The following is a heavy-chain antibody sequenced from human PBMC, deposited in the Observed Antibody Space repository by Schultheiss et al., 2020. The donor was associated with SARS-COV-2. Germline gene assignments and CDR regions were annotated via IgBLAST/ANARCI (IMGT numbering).Heavy chain of an antibody. Sequence: GESLKISCAASGFTSERYTMNWVRQAPGKGLEWVSALTGSGLSAYYADSVKGRFTISRDNSKNTLYLQMNSLRAEDTAVYYCAAPVPTFWGQGTLVTVSS. CDR2: LTGSGLSA. J-gene: IGHJ4*02. CDR1: GFTSERYT. CDR3: AAPVPTF. D-gene: IGHD2-2*01. V-gene: IGHV3-23*01.